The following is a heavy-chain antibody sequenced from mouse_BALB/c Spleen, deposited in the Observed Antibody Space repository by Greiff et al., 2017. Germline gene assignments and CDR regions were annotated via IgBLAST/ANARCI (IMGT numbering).Heavy chain of an antibody. CDR3: ARSYDYDGG. V-gene: IGHV1-63*02. Sequence: QVQLKESGAELVRPGTSVKISCKASGYTFTNYWLGWVKQRPGHGLEWIGDIYPGGGYTNYNEKFKGKATLTADTSSSTAYMQLSSLTSEDSAVYFCARSYDYDGGWGQGTLVTVSA. D-gene: IGHD2-4*01. CDR1: GYTFTNYW. J-gene: IGHJ3*01. CDR2: IYPGGGYT.